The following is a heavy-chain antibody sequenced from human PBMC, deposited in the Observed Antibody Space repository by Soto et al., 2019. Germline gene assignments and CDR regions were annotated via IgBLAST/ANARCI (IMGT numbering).Heavy chain of an antibody. J-gene: IGHJ5*02. Sequence: QVQLVQSGAEVKKPGASVKVSCKTSGYTFTDYGISWVRQAPGQGLEWMGWISPYNGNTNYAQKLQGRVTRTTDTYASTAYEELRCLRSDDTAVYYLARVYGSDYYGGGWFDPWGQGTLVSVSS. CDR2: ISPYNGNT. CDR1: GYTFTDYG. V-gene: IGHV1-18*01. CDR3: ARVYGSDYYGGGWFDP. D-gene: IGHD3-22*01.